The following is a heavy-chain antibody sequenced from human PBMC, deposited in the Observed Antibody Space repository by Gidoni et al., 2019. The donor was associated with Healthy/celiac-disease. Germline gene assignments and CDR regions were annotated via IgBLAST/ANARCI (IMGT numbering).Heavy chain of an antibody. CDR3: AKDLERRSVVTAPDY. V-gene: IGHV3-23*01. CDR1: GFPFSSYA. Sequence: EVQLLESGGGLVQPGGSLRLSCAASGFPFSSYAMSWVLQAPGKGLEWVSAISGSGGSTYYADSVKGRFTISRDNSKNTMYLQMNSLRAEDTAVYYCAKDLERRSVVTAPDYWGQGTLVTVSS. D-gene: IGHD2-21*02. CDR2: ISGSGGST. J-gene: IGHJ4*02.